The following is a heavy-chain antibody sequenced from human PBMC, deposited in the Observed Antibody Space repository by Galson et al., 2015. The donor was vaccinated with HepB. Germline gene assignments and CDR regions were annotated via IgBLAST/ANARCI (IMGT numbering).Heavy chain of an antibody. J-gene: IGHJ4*02. CDR1: GFTFSSYA. D-gene: IGHD3-22*01. CDR2: ISYDGSNK. Sequence: SLRLSCAASGFTFSSYAMHWVRQAPGKGLEWVAVISYDGSNKYYADSVKGRFTISRDNSKNTLYLQMNSLRAEDTAVYYCARTFSKYYYDSSGYLRLDYWGQGTLVTVSS. V-gene: IGHV3-30*04. CDR3: ARTFSKYYYDSSGYLRLDY.